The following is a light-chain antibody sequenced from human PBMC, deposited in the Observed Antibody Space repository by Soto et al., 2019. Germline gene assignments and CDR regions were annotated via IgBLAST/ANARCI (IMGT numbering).Light chain of an antibody. CDR3: QQYNNWPWA. Sequence: EIGMTQSPATLSVSPGERATLSCRASQSVSSNLAWYQQKPGQAPRLLIYGASTRATGITARFSGSGSGTEFTRTIGSLQSEDFAVYYGQQYNNWPWAFGQGTKVEIK. V-gene: IGKV3-15*01. CDR1: QSVSSN. J-gene: IGKJ1*01. CDR2: GAS.